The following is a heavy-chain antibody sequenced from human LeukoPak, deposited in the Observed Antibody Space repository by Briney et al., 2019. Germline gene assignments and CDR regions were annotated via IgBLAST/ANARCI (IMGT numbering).Heavy chain of an antibody. D-gene: IGHD3-16*01. J-gene: IGHJ6*02. Sequence: LETLSLTCSVSGGSISGHYWTWIRQPPGKGLEWIGQIHYTGKPDYNPSLKSRITISVDTSKNQVSLQVSSVTAADSAIYYCARFGVDYDMDVWGHGTTVTVFS. CDR1: GGSISGHY. CDR3: ARFGVDYDMDV. V-gene: IGHV4-59*11. CDR2: IHYTGKP.